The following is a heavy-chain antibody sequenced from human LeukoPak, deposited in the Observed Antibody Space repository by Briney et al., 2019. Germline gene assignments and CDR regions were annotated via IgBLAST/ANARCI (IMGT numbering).Heavy chain of an antibody. Sequence: PGGSLRLSCAASGFTFSSYGMHWVRQAPGKGLEWVAFIRYDGSNKYYADSVKGRFTISRDNSKNTLYLQMNSLRAEDTAVYYCAKDRSYYDFWSGHCFDYWGQGTLVTVSS. J-gene: IGHJ4*02. CDR3: AKDRSYYDFWSGHCFDY. CDR1: GFTFSSYG. D-gene: IGHD3-3*01. CDR2: IRYDGSNK. V-gene: IGHV3-30*02.